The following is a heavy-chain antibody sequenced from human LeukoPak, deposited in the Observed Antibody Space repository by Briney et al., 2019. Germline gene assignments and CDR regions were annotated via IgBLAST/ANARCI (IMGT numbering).Heavy chain of an antibody. J-gene: IGHJ6*03. Sequence: ASVKVSCKASGYTFTSYDINWVRQATGQGLEWMGWMNPNSGNTGYAQKFQGRVTITRNTSISTAYMELSSLRSEDTAVYYCARAPRRRYCSSTSCHGAYYYYCMDVWGKGTTVTVSS. CDR3: ARAPRRRYCSSTSCHGAYYYYCMDV. V-gene: IGHV1-8*03. CDR2: MNPNSGNT. CDR1: GYTFTSYD. D-gene: IGHD2-2*01.